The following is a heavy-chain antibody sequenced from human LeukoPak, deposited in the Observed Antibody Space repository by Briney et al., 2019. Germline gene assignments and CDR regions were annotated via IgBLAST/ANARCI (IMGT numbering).Heavy chain of an antibody. Sequence: PGGSLRLSCAASGFTFSNAWMSWVRQAPGKGLEWVSAISGSDGRTYYADSVKGRFTISRDNSESTLFLQMDSLTAEDTAVYYCAKTLLWGYNWFDPWGQGTLVTVSS. CDR3: AKTLLWGYNWFDP. V-gene: IGHV3-23*01. CDR1: GFTFSNAW. CDR2: ISGSDGRT. J-gene: IGHJ5*02. D-gene: IGHD7-27*01.